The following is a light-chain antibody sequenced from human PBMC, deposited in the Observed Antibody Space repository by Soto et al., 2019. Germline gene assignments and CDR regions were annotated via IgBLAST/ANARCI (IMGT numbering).Light chain of an antibody. CDR3: QQRSNWPPL. V-gene: IGKV1-5*03. CDR1: QSISNW. CDR2: KAS. Sequence: DIQMTQSPSTLSASVGDRVIITCRASQSISNWLAWYQQKPGKAPNLLIYKASSLKSGVPSRFSGSGSGTDFTLTISSLEPEDFAVYYCQQRSNWPPLFGGGTKVDIK. J-gene: IGKJ4*01.